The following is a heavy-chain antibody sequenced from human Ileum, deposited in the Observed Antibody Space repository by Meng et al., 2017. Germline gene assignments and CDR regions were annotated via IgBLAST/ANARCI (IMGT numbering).Heavy chain of an antibody. CDR3: ARHDYGDPTAAFDY. D-gene: IGHD4-17*01. CDR1: GASISTSNL. Sequence: QVQLQRPGPGRCQPAVTLSLTCAGSGASISTSNLWNWVRQPPGKGLEWIGETHHSGTTNYNPSLKSRVTISLDKSKNQFSLELRSVTAADTAVYYCARHDYGDPTAAFDYWGQGTLVTVSS. J-gene: IGHJ4*02. CDR2: THHSGTT. V-gene: IGHV4-4*02.